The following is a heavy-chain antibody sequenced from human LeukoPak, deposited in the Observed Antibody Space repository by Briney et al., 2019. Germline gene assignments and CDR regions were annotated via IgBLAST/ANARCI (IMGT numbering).Heavy chain of an antibody. V-gene: IGHV5-51*01. D-gene: IGHD4-23*01. CDR2: IYPGDFDA. Sequence: GESLKISCKASGYSFTIYWIGWVRQMPGKGLEWMGIIYPGDFDAKYSPSFQGQVTISADKSISTAYLQWSSLKASDTAMYYCARYGASGHSVDYWGQGTLVTVSA. J-gene: IGHJ4*02. CDR3: ARYGASGHSVDY. CDR1: GYSFTIYW.